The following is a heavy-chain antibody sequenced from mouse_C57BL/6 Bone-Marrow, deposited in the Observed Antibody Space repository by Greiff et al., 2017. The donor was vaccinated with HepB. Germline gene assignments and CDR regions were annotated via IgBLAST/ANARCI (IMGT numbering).Heavy chain of an antibody. J-gene: IGHJ1*03. CDR1: GYTFTNYW. V-gene: IGHV1-63*01. CDR3: ARFGSSYWYFDV. D-gene: IGHD1-1*01. Sequence: VQLPQSGAELVRPGTSVKMSCTASGYTFTNYWIGWANQRPGHGLEWIGDIYPGGGYTNYNEKFKGKSTLTAYKSYSTAYMQVIILTSEDSAIYYCARFGSSYWYFDVWGTGTTVTVSS. CDR2: IYPGGGYT.